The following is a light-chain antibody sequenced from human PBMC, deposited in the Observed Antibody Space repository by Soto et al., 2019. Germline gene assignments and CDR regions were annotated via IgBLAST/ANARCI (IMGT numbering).Light chain of an antibody. CDR1: QSVSSS. J-gene: IGKJ4*01. Sequence: EIVLIQSPATLSLSPGERATLSCRASQSVSSSLAWYQQHPGEAPRLLIFDATNRTTGSPVSFSGSGSGTDSTLTISSLEHEDFTVYYCQHHSDWPLTFGGGTRVELK. V-gene: IGKV3-11*01. CDR3: QHHSDWPLT. CDR2: DAT.